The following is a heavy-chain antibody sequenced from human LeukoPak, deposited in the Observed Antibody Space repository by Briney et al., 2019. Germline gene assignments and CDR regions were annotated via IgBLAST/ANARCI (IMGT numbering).Heavy chain of an antibody. V-gene: IGHV3-23*01. CDR1: GFTFSSYS. CDR3: AKWYSSGWYPFDY. J-gene: IGHJ4*02. CDR2: ISGSGGST. D-gene: IGHD6-19*01. Sequence: GGSLRLSCAASGFTFSSYSMNWVRQAPGKGLEWVSAISGSGGSTYYADSVKGRFTISRDNSKNSLYLQMNSLRAEDTAVYYCAKWYSSGWYPFDYWGQGTLVTVSS.